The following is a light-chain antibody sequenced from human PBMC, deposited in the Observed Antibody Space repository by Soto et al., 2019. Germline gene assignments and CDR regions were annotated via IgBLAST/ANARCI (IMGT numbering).Light chain of an antibody. CDR3: QEYNYWHPIT. J-gene: IGKJ4*01. CDR1: ENIGHQ. Sequence: IVMTQSPGTLSVSPGDIATLSCRASENIGHQVGWYQQKPGQAPRLLIYGASTRATGIPVRFSGSGSGTEFTLTITSLQSEDSAVYYCQEYNYWHPITFGGGTKVDIK. V-gene: IGKV3-15*01. CDR2: GAS.